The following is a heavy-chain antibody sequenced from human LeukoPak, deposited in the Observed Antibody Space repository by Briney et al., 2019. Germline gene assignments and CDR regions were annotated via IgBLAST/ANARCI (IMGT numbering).Heavy chain of an antibody. CDR1: GGSISSGGYY. D-gene: IGHD3/OR15-3a*01. CDR2: IYYSGST. Sequence: TSETLSLTCTVSGGSISSGGYYWSWIRQHPGKGLEWIRYIYYSGSTYYNPSLKSRVTISVDTSKNQFSLKLSSVTAADTAVYYCARLDVSNYFDYWGQGTLVTVSS. J-gene: IGHJ4*02. V-gene: IGHV4-31*03. CDR3: ARLDVSNYFDY.